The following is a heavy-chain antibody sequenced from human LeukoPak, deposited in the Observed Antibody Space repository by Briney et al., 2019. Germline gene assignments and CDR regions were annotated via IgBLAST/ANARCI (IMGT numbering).Heavy chain of an antibody. Sequence: SETLSLTCAVYGGSFSGYYWSWIRQPPGKGLECIGDIYYSGSTNYNPSLKSRVTISVDTSKNQFSLKLSSVTAADTAVYYCARTHYYDSSGYYYDYWGQGTLVTVSS. CDR2: IYYSGST. V-gene: IGHV4-59*08. D-gene: IGHD3-22*01. CDR3: ARTHYYDSSGYYYDY. J-gene: IGHJ4*02. CDR1: GGSFSGYY.